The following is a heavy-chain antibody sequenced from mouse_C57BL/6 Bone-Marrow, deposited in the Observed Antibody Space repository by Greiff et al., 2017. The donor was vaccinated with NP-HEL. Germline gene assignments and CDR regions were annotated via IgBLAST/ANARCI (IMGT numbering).Heavy chain of an antibody. D-gene: IGHD2-5*01. CDR1: GYTFTSYW. CDR3: ASPAYCSKGGFAY. V-gene: IGHV1-64*01. CDR2: IHPNSGST. Sequence: QVQLQQPGAELVKPGASVKLSCKASGYTFTSYWMHWVKQRPGQGLEWIGMIHPNSGSTNYNEKFKSKATLTVDKSSSTAYMQLSSLTSEDSAVYYCASPAYCSKGGFAYWGQGTLVTVSA. J-gene: IGHJ3*01.